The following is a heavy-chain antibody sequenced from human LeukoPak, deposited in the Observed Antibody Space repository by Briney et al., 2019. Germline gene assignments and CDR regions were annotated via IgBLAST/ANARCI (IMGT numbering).Heavy chain of an antibody. CDR2: IYHSGST. V-gene: IGHV4-34*01. Sequence: PSETLSLTCAVYGGSFSGYYWSWIRQPPEKGLELIGEIYHSGSTNYNPSLKSRVTISVGKSKNQFSLKLSSVTAADTAVYYCARYDVGWYYFDYWGQGTLVTVSS. CDR1: GGSFSGYY. J-gene: IGHJ4*02. D-gene: IGHD6-19*01. CDR3: ARYDVGWYYFDY.